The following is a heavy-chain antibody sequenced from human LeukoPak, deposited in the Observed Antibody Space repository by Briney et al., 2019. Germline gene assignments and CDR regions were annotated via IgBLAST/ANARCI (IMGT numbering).Heavy chain of an antibody. D-gene: IGHD5-18*01. J-gene: IGHJ4*02. Sequence: SGPALVKPTQTLTLTRTLSGLSLRTRGMCVSWIRQPPGKALEWLARIDWDDDKFYSTSLKTRLTISRDTSKNQVVLSMTNMDPVDTATYYCARGYSYGYAFDYWGQGALVTISS. V-gene: IGHV2-70*17. CDR1: GLSLRTRGMC. CDR2: IDWDDDK. CDR3: ARGYSYGYAFDY.